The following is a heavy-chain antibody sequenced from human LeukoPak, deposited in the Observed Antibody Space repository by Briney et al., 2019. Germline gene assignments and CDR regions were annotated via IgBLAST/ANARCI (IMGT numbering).Heavy chain of an antibody. CDR2: INTDGSST. J-gene: IGHJ5*02. Sequence: GGSLRLSCAASGFTFSSYWMHWVRQAPGKGLVWVSRINTDGSSTSYAGSVKGRFTISRDNAKNTLYLQMNSLRAEDTAVYYCARDRGYSGYDFASNWFDPWGQGTLVTVSS. V-gene: IGHV3-74*01. CDR1: GFTFSSYW. D-gene: IGHD5-12*01. CDR3: ARDRGYSGYDFASNWFDP.